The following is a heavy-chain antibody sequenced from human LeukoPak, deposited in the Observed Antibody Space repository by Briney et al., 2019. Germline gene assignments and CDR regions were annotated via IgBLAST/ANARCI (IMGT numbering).Heavy chain of an antibody. D-gene: IGHD3-9*01. Sequence: GGSLRLSCAASGFTFSDYYMSWIRQAPRKGLEWVSYISSSGSTIYYADSVKGRFTISRDNAKNSLYLQMNSLRAEDTAVYYCARCDILTGYLIHYYYYYYMDVWGKGTRVTVSS. V-gene: IGHV3-11*04. CDR1: GFTFSDYY. J-gene: IGHJ6*03. CDR3: ARCDILTGYLIHYYYYYYMDV. CDR2: ISSSGSTI.